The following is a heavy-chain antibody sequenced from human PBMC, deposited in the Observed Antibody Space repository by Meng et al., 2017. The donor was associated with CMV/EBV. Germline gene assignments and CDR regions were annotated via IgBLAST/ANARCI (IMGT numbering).Heavy chain of an antibody. Sequence: GSLRLSCAVYGGSFSGYYWSWIRQPPGKGLESIGEINHSGSTNYNPSLKSRVTISVDTSKNQFSLKLSSVTAADTAVYYCARIVPAAIRHYYYGMDVWGQGTTVTVSS. J-gene: IGHJ6*02. CDR3: ARIVPAAIRHYYYGMDV. CDR2: INHSGST. V-gene: IGHV4-34*01. CDR1: GGSFSGYY. D-gene: IGHD2-2*01.